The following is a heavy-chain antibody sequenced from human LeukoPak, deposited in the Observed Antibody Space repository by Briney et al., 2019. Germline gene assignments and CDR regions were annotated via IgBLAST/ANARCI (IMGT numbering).Heavy chain of an antibody. CDR1: GGSLTPYY. Sequence: AETLSLTCTVSGGSLTPYYLRWLRQPPGKGLEWVGWVYDSGRTKYTKYNSSLTSRVTIWLDKSKKQFSLEVTSVSVADTALYYCARELGSGYGYGMDGWGQGTTVTVSS. D-gene: IGHD5-12*01. CDR3: ARELGSGYGYGMDG. V-gene: IGHV4-59*01. CDR2: VYDSGRTKYT. J-gene: IGHJ6*02.